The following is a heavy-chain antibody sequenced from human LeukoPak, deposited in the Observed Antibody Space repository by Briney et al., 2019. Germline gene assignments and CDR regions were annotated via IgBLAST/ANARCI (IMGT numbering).Heavy chain of an antibody. Sequence: SETLSLTCAVSGGSISTYYWTWIRQPPGKGLEWIGNVYYSGNTKYNPSLKSRVTISVDTSRNKFSLKLSSVTAADTAVYYCAKLYVGAYNAFDIWGQGTMVTVSS. CDR1: GGSISTYY. CDR2: VYYSGNT. CDR3: AKLYVGAYNAFDI. D-gene: IGHD1-26*01. J-gene: IGHJ3*02. V-gene: IGHV4-59*12.